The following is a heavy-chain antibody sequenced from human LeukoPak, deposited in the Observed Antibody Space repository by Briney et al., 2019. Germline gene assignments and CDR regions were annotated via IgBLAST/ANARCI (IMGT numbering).Heavy chain of an antibody. J-gene: IGHJ3*02. CDR1: GGSISSYY. CDR2: IYYSGTT. V-gene: IGHV4-59*01. CDR3: ARGGWSAFDI. D-gene: IGHD3-10*01. Sequence: KPSETLSLTCTVSGGSISSYYWSWIRQPPGKGLEWVGYIYYSGTTSYNPYLQSRVTISVDTSKNQFSMKLRSVTAADTAVYYCARGGWSAFDIWGQGTMVTVSS.